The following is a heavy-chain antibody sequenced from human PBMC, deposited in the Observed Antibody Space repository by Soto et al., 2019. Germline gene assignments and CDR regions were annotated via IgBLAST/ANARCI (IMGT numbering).Heavy chain of an antibody. CDR2: IYHSVAT. CDR3: ARLGLNGKNVKYHQYGLDV. J-gene: IGHJ6*02. CDR1: GGSITGYY. Sequence: SETLSLTCTVSGGSITGYYWSWIRQPPGKGLEFIGYIYHSVATEYTPSLKSRVTISVDKSENQFSLQMRSVSAADTAMYFCARLGLNGKNVKYHQYGLDVWGQGATVTVSS. V-gene: IGHV4-59*01. D-gene: IGHD2-2*01.